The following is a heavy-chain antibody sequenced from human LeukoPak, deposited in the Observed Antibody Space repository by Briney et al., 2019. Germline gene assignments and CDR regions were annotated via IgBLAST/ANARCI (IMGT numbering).Heavy chain of an antibody. J-gene: IGHJ4*01. Sequence: SETLSLTCTVYGGSFSDYYWSWIRQPPGKGLGWIGEINHSGSINYNPSLKSRVTISVDTSKNQFSLKLSSVTAADTAVYFCATSWYGPKGNYWGHGTLVTVSS. CDR3: ATSWYGPKGNY. D-gene: IGHD6-13*01. V-gene: IGHV4-34*01. CDR1: GGSFSDYY. CDR2: INHSGSI.